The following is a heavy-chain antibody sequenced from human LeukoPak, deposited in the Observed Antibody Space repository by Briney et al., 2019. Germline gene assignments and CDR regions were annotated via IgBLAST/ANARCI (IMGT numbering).Heavy chain of an antibody. CDR1: GYTFTSYD. V-gene: IGHV1-8*03. CDR2: MNPNSGNT. J-gene: IGHJ3*02. D-gene: IGHD4-11*01. Sequence: ASVKVSCKASGYTFTSYDINWVRQATGQGLEWMGWMNPNSGNTGYAQKFQGRVTITRNTSISTAYMELSSLRSEDTAVYYCARAYYGNYDAFDIWGQGTMVTVSS. CDR3: ARAYYGNYDAFDI.